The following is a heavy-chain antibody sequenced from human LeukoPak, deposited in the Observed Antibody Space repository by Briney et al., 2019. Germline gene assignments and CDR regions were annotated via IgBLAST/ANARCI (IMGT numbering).Heavy chain of an antibody. CDR3: ARSTDCSGGSCFVDY. D-gene: IGHD2-15*01. Sequence: PSQTLSLTCTVSGGSISSGDYYWSWIRQHPGKGLEWIGYIYYSGSTYYNPSLKSRVTISVDTPKNQFSLKLSSVTAADTAVYYCARSTDCSGGSCFVDYWGQGTLVTVSS. V-gene: IGHV4-31*03. J-gene: IGHJ4*02. CDR2: IYYSGST. CDR1: GGSISSGDYY.